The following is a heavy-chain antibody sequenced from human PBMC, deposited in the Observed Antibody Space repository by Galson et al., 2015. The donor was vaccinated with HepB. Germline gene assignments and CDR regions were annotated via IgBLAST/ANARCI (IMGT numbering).Heavy chain of an antibody. V-gene: IGHV3-11*06. CDR2: ISSSSSYT. CDR1: GFTFSDYY. Sequence: SLRLSCAASGFTFSDYYMSWIRQAPGKGLEWVSYISSSSSYTNYADSVKGRFTISRDNAKNSLYLQMNSLRAEDTAVYYCASPLTGPGSMDVWGQGTTVTVSS. CDR3: ASPLTGPGSMDV. D-gene: IGHD1-20*01. J-gene: IGHJ6*02.